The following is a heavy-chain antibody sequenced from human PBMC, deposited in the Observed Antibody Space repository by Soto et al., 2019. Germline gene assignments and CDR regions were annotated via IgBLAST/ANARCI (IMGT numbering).Heavy chain of an antibody. V-gene: IGHV4-59*12. D-gene: IGHD2-2*01. CDR3: ARDRGYCISTSYRPPYYYYYYGMDV. CDR1: CGSISSYY. J-gene: IGHJ6*02. Sequence: SETLSLTCTVSCGSISSYYWSWIRQPPGKGLEWIGYIYYSGSTNYNPSLKSRVTISVDTSKNQFSLKLSSVTAADTAVYYCARDRGYCISTSYRPPYYYYYYGMDVWGQGTTVTVSS. CDR2: IYYSGST.